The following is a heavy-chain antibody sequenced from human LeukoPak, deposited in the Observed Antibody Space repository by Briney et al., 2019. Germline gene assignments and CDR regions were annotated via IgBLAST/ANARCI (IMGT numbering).Heavy chain of an antibody. Sequence: PGGSLRLSCAASGFTFSSYSMNWVRQAPGKGLEWVSYISSGGDTKYYADSVKGRFTISRDNAKNSLYLQMNNLRAEDTAVYYCAREMGGDYGSGTFFDLWGQGNMVTVSS. J-gene: IGHJ4*02. D-gene: IGHD3-10*01. CDR1: GFTFSSYS. CDR2: ISSGGDTK. V-gene: IGHV3-48*04. CDR3: AREMGGDYGSGTFFDL.